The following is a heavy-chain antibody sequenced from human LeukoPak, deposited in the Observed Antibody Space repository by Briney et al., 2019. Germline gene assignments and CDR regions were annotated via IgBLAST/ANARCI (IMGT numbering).Heavy chain of an antibody. Sequence: PGGSLRLSCAASGFTFSSYEMNWVRQAPGKGLEWVSYISSSGSTIYYADSVKGRFTISRDNAKNSLYLQMNSLRAEDTAVYYCARAWYSGSYSDYWGQGTLVTVSS. V-gene: IGHV3-48*03. CDR3: ARAWYSGSYSDY. CDR1: GFTFSSYE. CDR2: ISSSGSTI. D-gene: IGHD1-26*01. J-gene: IGHJ4*02.